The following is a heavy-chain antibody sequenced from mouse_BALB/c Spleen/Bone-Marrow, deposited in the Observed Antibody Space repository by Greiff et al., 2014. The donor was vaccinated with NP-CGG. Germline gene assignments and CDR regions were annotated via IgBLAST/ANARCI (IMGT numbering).Heavy chain of an antibody. CDR2: INPSNDTP. Sequence: QVQLQQSGAELVKPGASVKLSCRVSGYTFTNYFVYWVKQRPGQGLEWIGEINPSNDTPNFNEKFKSKATLTVDKSSSTAHMQLSSLTSEDSAVYYCTRSGYYGYGWYFDVWGAGTTVTVSS. D-gene: IGHD1-2*01. CDR1: GYTFTNYF. CDR3: TRSGYYGYGWYFDV. J-gene: IGHJ1*01. V-gene: IGHV1S81*02.